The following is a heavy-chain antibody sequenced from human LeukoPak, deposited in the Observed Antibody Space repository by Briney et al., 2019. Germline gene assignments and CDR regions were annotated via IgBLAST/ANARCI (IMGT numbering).Heavy chain of an antibody. CDR1: GGSFSGYY. J-gene: IGHJ6*02. V-gene: IGHV4-34*01. CDR2: INHSGST. CDR3: ARAYGSGRTYGMDV. Sequence: SETLSLTCAVYGGSFSGYYWSWIRQPPGKGLEWIGEINHSGSTNYNPSLKSRVTISVDTSKNQFSLKLSSVTAEDTAVYYCARAYGSGRTYGMDVWGQGTTVTVSS. D-gene: IGHD3-10*01.